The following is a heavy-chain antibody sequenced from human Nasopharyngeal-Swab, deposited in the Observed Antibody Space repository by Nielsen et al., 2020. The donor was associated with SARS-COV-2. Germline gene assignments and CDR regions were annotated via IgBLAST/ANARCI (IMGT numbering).Heavy chain of an antibody. CDR1: GVSISSQY. J-gene: IGHJ4*02. V-gene: IGHV4-59*08. CDR2: ISHNSGT. CDR3: ARHPPLSGFDY. Sequence: SETLSLTCTVSGVSISSQYWSWIRQPPGKGLEWIGYISHNSGTNYNPSLKSRVTMFMDTSKNHFSLTLSAVTAADTAVYYCARHPPLSGFDYWGQGTLVTDPS. D-gene: IGHD3-9*01.